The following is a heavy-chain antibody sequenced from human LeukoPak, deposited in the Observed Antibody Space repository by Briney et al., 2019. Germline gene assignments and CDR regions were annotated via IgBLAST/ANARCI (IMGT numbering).Heavy chain of an antibody. CDR3: AGHSGTLAYFNY. Sequence: SETLSLTCTVSGVSISSYYWSWIRQPPGKGLEWIGYIYYSQTTYYSPSLKSRVTISVDTSKNQFSLKLTSVTAADTAVYYCAGHSGTLAYFNYWGQGTLVTVSS. V-gene: IGHV4-59*08. CDR1: GVSISSYY. D-gene: IGHD1-26*01. CDR2: IYYSQTT. J-gene: IGHJ4*02.